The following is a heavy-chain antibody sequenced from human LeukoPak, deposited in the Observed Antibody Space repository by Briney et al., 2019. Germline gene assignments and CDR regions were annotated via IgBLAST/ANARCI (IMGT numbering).Heavy chain of an antibody. D-gene: IGHD6-13*01. CDR1: GFTFSSYW. CDR3: ARRRGSSSSDY. CDR2: IKQDGGEK. V-gene: IGHV3-7*01. J-gene: IGHJ4*02. Sequence: PGGSLRLSCTASGFTFSSYWMSWVRQAPGKGLEWVANIKQDGGEKYYVDSVKGRFTISRDNAKNSLYLQMSSLRAEDTAVYYCARRRGSSSSDYWGQGTLVTVSS.